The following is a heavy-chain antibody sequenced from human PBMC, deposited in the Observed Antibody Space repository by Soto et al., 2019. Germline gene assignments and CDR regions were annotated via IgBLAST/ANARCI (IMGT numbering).Heavy chain of an antibody. D-gene: IGHD3-16*02. CDR2: ISYDGSNK. Sequence: GGSLRLSCAASGFTFSSYGMHWVRQAPGKGLEWVAVISYDGSNKYYADSVKGRFTIFRDNSKNTLYLQMNSLRAEDTAVYYCAKAGYRFPPVTYGMDVWGQGTTVTVSS. V-gene: IGHV3-30*18. J-gene: IGHJ6*02. CDR1: GFTFSSYG. CDR3: AKAGYRFPPVTYGMDV.